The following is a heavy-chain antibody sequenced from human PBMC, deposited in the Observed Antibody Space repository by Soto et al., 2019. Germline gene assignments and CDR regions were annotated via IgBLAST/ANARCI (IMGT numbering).Heavy chain of an antibody. D-gene: IGHD1-26*01. CDR2: IYYSGST. Sequence: QVQLQESGPGLVKPSETLSLTCTVSGGSISSYYWSWIRQPPGKGLEWIGYIYYSGSTNYNPSLMSRVTISVDTSKNQFSLKLSSVPAADTAVYYCARRWGPTFDFWGQGTLVTVSS. J-gene: IGHJ4*02. CDR1: GGSISSYY. V-gene: IGHV4-59*01. CDR3: ARRWGPTFDF.